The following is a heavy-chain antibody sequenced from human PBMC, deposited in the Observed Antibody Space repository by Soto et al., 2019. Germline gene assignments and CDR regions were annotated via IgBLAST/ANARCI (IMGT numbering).Heavy chain of an antibody. J-gene: IGHJ4*02. CDR3: TTWRREKSCTSVSCYGDGGY. Sequence: EVPLVESGGALVKPGESLTLSCAASGFTFNIAWMTWVRQAPGKGLEWVGRIKSWTDGGRVDTAAPVKGSFTISRDDSKDTFSLQLTRLKSEDTAVYYCTTWRREKSCTSVSCYGDGGYWCQGNLVSVSS. CDR2: IKSWTDGGRV. CDR1: GFTFNIAW. V-gene: IGHV3-15*02. D-gene: IGHD2-2*01.